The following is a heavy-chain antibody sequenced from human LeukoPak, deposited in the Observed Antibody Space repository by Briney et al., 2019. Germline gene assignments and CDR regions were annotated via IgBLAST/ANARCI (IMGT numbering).Heavy chain of an antibody. J-gene: IGHJ5*02. D-gene: IGHD2/OR15-2a*01. CDR1: GYSFTRYG. V-gene: IGHV1-46*01. CDR2: INPSGGST. CDR3: ARDFLRSHGPFGP. Sequence: ASVKVSCKASGYSFTRYGISWVRQAPGQGLEWMGIINPSGGSTSYAQKFQGRVTMTRDMSTSTVYMELSSLRSEDTAVYYCARDFLRSHGPFGPWGQGTLVTVSS.